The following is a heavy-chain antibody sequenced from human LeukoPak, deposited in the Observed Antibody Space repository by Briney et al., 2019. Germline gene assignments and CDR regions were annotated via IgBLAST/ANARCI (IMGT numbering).Heavy chain of an antibody. Sequence: ETLSLTCTVSGGSISSYYWSWVRQAPGKGLEWVSGISGSGDNTYYADSVKGRFTISRDNSKNTLYVQVNSLGTEDTAAYYCAKGSYYDSSGSFYFDYWGQGTLVTVSS. D-gene: IGHD3-22*01. CDR3: AKGSYYDSSGSFYFDY. CDR2: ISGSGDNT. V-gene: IGHV3-23*01. J-gene: IGHJ4*02. CDR1: GGSISSYY.